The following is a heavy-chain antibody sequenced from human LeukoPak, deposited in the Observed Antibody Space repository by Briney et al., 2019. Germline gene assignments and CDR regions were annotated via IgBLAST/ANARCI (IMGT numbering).Heavy chain of an antibody. CDR1: GFTFSSYA. CDR3: AKVGEGLFDI. Sequence: EGSLRLSCAASGFTFSSYAMSWVRQAPGKGLEWFSAISGSGGSTYYADSVKGRFTISRDNSKNTLYLQMNSLRAEDTAVYYCAKVGEGLFDIWGQGTMVTVSS. J-gene: IGHJ3*02. CDR2: ISGSGGST. V-gene: IGHV3-23*01. D-gene: IGHD3-10*01.